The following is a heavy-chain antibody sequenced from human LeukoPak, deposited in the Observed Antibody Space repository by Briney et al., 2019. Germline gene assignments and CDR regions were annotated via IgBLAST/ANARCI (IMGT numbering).Heavy chain of an antibody. CDR1: GFTVSNNY. Sequence: GGSLRLSCAASGFTVSNNYISWVRQAPGKGLECVAFMYTDGQTSYADSVKGRFTISRGDSENTVSLQMVNLRVEDTAVYYCARSPPHSSSWYPYFDYWGQGTLVTVSS. D-gene: IGHD6-13*01. J-gene: IGHJ4*02. CDR3: ARSPPHSSSWYPYFDY. CDR2: MYTDGQT. V-gene: IGHV3-66*01.